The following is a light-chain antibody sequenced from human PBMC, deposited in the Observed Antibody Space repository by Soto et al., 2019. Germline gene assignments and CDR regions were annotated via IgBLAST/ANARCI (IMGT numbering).Light chain of an antibody. CDR3: AAWDGSLNGVV. J-gene: IGLJ2*01. V-gene: IGLV1-44*01. CDR1: SSNIGSNT. CDR2: SNN. Sequence: QPVLTQPPSASGTPGQRVTISCSGGSSNIGSNTVNWYQQLPGTAPKLLIYSNNQRPSGVPDRFSGSKSGTSASLAISGLQSEDEADYYCAAWDGSLNGVVFGGGTKLTVL.